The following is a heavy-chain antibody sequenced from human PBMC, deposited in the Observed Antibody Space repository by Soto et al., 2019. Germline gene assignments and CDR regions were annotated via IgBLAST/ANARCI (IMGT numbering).Heavy chain of an antibody. V-gene: IGHV3-23*01. CDR2: ISGSGGST. CDR1: GFTFSSYA. D-gene: IGHD2-8*01. Sequence: EVQLLESGGGLVQPGGSLRLSCAASGFTFSSYAMSWVRQAPGKGLEWVSAISGSGGSTYYADSAKGRFTISRDNSKNTLYLQMNSLRAEDTAVYYCAKDRDIVLMVYAVDYWGQGTLVTVSS. CDR3: AKDRDIVLMVYAVDY. J-gene: IGHJ4*02.